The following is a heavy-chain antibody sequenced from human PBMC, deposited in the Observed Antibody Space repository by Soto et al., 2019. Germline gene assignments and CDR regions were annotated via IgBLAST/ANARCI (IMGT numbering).Heavy chain of an antibody. V-gene: IGHV1-18*01. CDR3: VYGAEDAFDI. Sequence: ASVKVSCKASGYTFTIYGISWVRQAPGQGLEWMGWISAYNGNTNCAQKLQGRVAMTTDTSTSTAYMELRSLRSDDTAVYYCVYGAEDAFDIWGQGKMVTVSS. D-gene: IGHD4-17*01. CDR2: ISAYNGNT. J-gene: IGHJ3*02. CDR1: GYTFTIYG.